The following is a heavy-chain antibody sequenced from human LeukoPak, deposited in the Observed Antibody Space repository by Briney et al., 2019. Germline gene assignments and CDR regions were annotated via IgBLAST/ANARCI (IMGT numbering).Heavy chain of an antibody. CDR1: GYTFTGYY. J-gene: IGHJ5*02. Sequence: GASVKVSCKASGYTFTGYYMHWVRQAPGQGLEWMGRINPNSGGTNYAQKFQGRVTMTRDTSFSTAHMELSRLRSDDTAVYYCASFVRYCSSTSCYSWGQGTLVTVSS. CDR3: ASFVRYCSSTSCYS. V-gene: IGHV1-2*06. CDR2: INPNSGGT. D-gene: IGHD2-2*01.